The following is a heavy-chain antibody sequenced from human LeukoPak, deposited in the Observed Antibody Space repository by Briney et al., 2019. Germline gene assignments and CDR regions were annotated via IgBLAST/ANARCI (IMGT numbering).Heavy chain of an antibody. CDR2: ISYDGSNK. CDR3: AREGGVGATSDFDY. D-gene: IGHD1-26*01. Sequence: PGGPLRLSCAASGFTFSSYGMHWVRQAPGKGLEWVAVISYDGSNKYYADSVKGRFTISRDNSKNTLYLQMNSLRAEDTPVYYCAREGGVGATSDFDYWGQGTLVTVSS. V-gene: IGHV3-30*03. CDR1: GFTFSSYG. J-gene: IGHJ4*02.